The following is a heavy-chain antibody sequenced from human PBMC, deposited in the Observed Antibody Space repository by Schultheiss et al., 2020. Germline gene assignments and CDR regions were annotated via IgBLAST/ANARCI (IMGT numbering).Heavy chain of an antibody. CDR3: ARGKDIYGSMDV. CDR1: GVSFSGYY. J-gene: IGHJ6*04. D-gene: IGHD3-10*01. Sequence: SETLSLTCAVYGVSFSGYYWTWIRQPLGKRPEWIGEINHSGNTNYNPTLKSRVSTVVDTSKKQFSLKLSSVTAADTALYYCARGKDIYGSMDVWGKGTTVTVSS. V-gene: IGHV4-34*01. CDR2: INHSGNT.